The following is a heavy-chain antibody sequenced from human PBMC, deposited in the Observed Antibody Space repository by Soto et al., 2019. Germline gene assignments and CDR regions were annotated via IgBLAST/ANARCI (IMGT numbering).Heavy chain of an antibody. CDR1: GFPFTSHS. D-gene: IGHD3-9*01. J-gene: IGHJ6*02. Sequence: ASVKVSFKASGFPFTSHSIHWVRQAPGQGLEWMGVIKPSSGSTSYAQKFQGRVTMTSDTSTNTVYMELSRLRSEDTAMYYCARDRDILTGFYDYGMDVWGQGTTVTVSS. CDR3: ARDRDILTGFYDYGMDV. V-gene: IGHV1-46*01. CDR2: IKPSSGST.